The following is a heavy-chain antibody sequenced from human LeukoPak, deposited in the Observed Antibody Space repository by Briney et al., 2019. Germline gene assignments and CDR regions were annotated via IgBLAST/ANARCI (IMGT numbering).Heavy chain of an antibody. CDR2: IIPIFGTA. J-gene: IGHJ3*02. CDR3: AIEAYDFWSGYYTDPDAFDI. CDR1: GYTFTNYG. V-gene: IGHV1-69*05. Sequence: ASVKVSCKASGYTFTNYGISWVRQAPGQGLEWMGGIIPIFGTANYAQKFQGRVTITTDESTSTAYMELSSLRSEDTAVYYCAIEAYDFWSGYYTDPDAFDIWGQGTMVTVSS. D-gene: IGHD3-3*01.